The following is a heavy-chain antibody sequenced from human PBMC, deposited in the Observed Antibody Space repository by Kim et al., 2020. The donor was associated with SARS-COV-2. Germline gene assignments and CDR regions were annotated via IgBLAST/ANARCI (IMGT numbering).Heavy chain of an antibody. CDR3: ARGKLSSSSWYYGCDY. D-gene: IGHD6-13*01. Sequence: GVSLRLSCAASGFTFSSYGMHWVRQAPGKGLEWVAVISYDGSNKYYADSVKGRFTISRDNSKNTLYLQMNSLRAEDTAVYYCARGKLSSSSWYYGCDYWGQGTLVTVSS. CDR2: ISYDGSNK. V-gene: IGHV3-33*05. J-gene: IGHJ4*02. CDR1: GFTFSSYG.